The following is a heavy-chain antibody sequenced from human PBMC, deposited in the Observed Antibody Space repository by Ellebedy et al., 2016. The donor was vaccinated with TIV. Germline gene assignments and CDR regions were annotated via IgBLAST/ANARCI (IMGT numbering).Heavy chain of an antibody. CDR1: GITVSSTY. D-gene: IGHD4/OR15-4a*01. J-gene: IGHJ4*02. CDR2: IYSGGDT. V-gene: IGHV3-53*01. CDR3: ARLKYGGTVDY. Sequence: PGGSLRLSCAASGITVSSTYMSWVRQAPGKGLEWVSVIYSGGDTYHADSVKGRLTISRDNSKNTVYLQMNSLRTEDTAVYYCARLKYGGTVDYWGQGTLITVSS.